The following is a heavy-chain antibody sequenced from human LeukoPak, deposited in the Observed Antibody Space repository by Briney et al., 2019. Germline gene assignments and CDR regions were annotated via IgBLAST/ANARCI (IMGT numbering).Heavy chain of an antibody. CDR3: ARDDYDFWSGYLFDY. V-gene: IGHV1-2*02. J-gene: IGHJ4*02. CDR2: INPNSGGT. D-gene: IGHD3-3*01. CDR1: GYTFTSYG. Sequence: ASVKVSCKASGYTFTSYGISWVRQAPGQGLEWMGWINPNSGGTNYAQKFQGRVTMTRDTSISTAYMELSRLRSDDTAVYYCARDDYDFWSGYLFDYWGQGTLVTVSS.